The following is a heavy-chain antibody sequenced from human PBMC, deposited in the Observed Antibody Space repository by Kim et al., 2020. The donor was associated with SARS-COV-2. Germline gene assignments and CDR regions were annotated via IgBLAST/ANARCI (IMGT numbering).Heavy chain of an antibody. J-gene: IGHJ3*02. CDR3: ARAHYIAYCGGDCYSGDAFDI. CDR1: GFTFSSYS. V-gene: IGHV3-48*02. CDR2: ISSSSSTI. D-gene: IGHD2-21*02. Sequence: GGSLRLSCAASGFTFSSYSMNWVRQAPGKGLEWVSYISSSSSTIYYADSVKGRFTISRDNAKNSLYLQMNSLRDEDTAVYYCARAHYIAYCGGDCYSGDAFDIWGQGTMVTVSS.